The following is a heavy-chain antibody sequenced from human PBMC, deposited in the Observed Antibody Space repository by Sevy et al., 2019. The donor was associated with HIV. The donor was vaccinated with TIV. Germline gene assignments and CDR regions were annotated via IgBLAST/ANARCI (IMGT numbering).Heavy chain of an antibody. CDR2: ISYDGINK. CDR1: GFTFSDYA. CDR3: ARDCNSASCLWGLDV. J-gene: IGHJ6*02. D-gene: IGHD1-26*01. V-gene: IGHV3-30-3*01. Sequence: GGSLRLSCAASGFTFSDYAMHWVRHTQGKGLEWVAVISYDGINKNYADSVKGRFTISRDNAKKSLYLQMNSLTAEDTAVYYCARDCNSASCLWGLDVWGQGTTVTVSS.